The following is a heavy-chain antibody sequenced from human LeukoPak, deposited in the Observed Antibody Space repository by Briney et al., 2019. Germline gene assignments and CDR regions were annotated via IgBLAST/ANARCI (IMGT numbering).Heavy chain of an antibody. CDR1: GFTFSSYA. Sequence: PGGSLRLSCAASGFTFSSYAMHWVRQAPGKGLEWVAVISYDGSNEYYGDSVKGRSTISRDNSKNTLYLQMNSLRAEDTAVYYCARDRTAAGPHYYYYYGMDVWGQGTTVTVSS. CDR3: ARDRTAAGPHYYYYYGMDV. CDR2: ISYDGSNE. J-gene: IGHJ6*02. D-gene: IGHD6-13*01. V-gene: IGHV3-30*14.